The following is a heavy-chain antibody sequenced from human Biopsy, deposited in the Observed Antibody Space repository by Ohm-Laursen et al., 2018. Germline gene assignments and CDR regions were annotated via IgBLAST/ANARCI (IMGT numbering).Heavy chain of an antibody. CDR2: TAPAGGRT. J-gene: IGHJ4*02. CDR1: GYTFSLYH. Sequence: ASVKVSCKASGYTFSLYHIHWVRQAPGQGLEWMGWTAPAGGRTSFGQNFQGRVTMTSDTSTGTAYLELTRLRSDDTAVYYCARDPYCSGGNCYSPLDHWGQGTLVTVSA. V-gene: IGHV1-2*02. CDR3: ARDPYCSGGNCYSPLDH. D-gene: IGHD2-15*01.